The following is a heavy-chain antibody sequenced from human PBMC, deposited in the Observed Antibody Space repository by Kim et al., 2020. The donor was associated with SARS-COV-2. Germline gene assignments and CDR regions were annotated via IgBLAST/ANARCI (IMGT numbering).Heavy chain of an antibody. J-gene: IGHJ4*01. V-gene: IGHV4-59*01. CDR3: ARVEGSGYDGRGYFDS. Sequence: SETLSLTCTVSGGSISTYYWSWIRQPPGKGLEWIGYIFYTGSTNYNPSLQSRVTISVDSSKNQFSLKLRSVTAADTAVYFCARVEGSGYDGRGYFDSWGQGALVTVSS. CDR2: IFYTGST. CDR1: GGSISTYY. D-gene: IGHD3-22*01.